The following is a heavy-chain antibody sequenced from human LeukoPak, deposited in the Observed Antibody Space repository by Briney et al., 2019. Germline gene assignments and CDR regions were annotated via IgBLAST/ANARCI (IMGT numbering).Heavy chain of an antibody. V-gene: IGHV4-59*01. CDR3: ARGWYRAFDI. J-gene: IGHJ3*02. CDR1: GGSISSYY. CDR2: IYYSGST. Sequence: PSETLSLTCTVSGGSISSYYWSWIRQPPGKGLEWIGYIYYSGSTNYNPSLKSRVTISVDTSKNQFSLKLSSVTAVDTAVYYCARGWYRAFDIWGQGTMVTVSS. D-gene: IGHD1-1*01.